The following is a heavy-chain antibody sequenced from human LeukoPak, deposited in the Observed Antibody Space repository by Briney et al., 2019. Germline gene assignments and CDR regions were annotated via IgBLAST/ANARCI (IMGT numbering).Heavy chain of an antibody. V-gene: IGHV4-31*03. D-gene: IGHD3-22*01. J-gene: IGHJ4*02. CDR2: ISYSGGT. Sequence: SETLSLTCTVSGGSISSGGQWWVWLRHHPGEGLEWIAYISYSGGTYYNLSLMSRVVISLDTSKNQFSLSLSAVTVADTAVYFCARDSSGYLRLDSWGQGTLVTVSS. CDR1: GGSISSGGQW. CDR3: ARDSSGYLRLDS.